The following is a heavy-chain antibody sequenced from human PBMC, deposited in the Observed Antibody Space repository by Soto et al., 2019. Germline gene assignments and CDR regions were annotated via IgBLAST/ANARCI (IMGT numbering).Heavy chain of an antibody. CDR1: GFNFSTYS. CDR2: ISFDGSNK. V-gene: IGHV3-30-3*01. D-gene: IGHD1-26*01. J-gene: IGHJ4*02. Sequence: QVQLVESGGGVVQPGRSVRLSCAASGFNFSTYSMHWVRQAPGKGLEWVAVISFDGSNKSYGKSVKGRFTISRDNSKNPLYLQMNSLRPEDTAVFYCARLEGGSYPGDSWGQGTLVTVSS. CDR3: ARLEGGSYPGDS.